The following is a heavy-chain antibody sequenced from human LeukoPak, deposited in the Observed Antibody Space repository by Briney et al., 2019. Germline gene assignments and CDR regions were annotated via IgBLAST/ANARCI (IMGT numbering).Heavy chain of an antibody. CDR2: IYYSGST. Sequence: SETLSLTCTVSGGSISNNYWSWIRQPPGKGLEWIGYIYYSGSTNYNPSLKSRVTISIDTSKNQFSLKLSSVTAAVTAVYYCARWGGFYFGMDVWGKGTTVTVSS. D-gene: IGHD3-16*01. J-gene: IGHJ6*04. CDR1: GGSISNNY. CDR3: ARWGGFYFGMDV. V-gene: IGHV4-59*01.